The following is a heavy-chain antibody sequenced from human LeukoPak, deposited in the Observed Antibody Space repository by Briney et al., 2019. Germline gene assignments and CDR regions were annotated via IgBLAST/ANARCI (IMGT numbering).Heavy chain of an antibody. CDR3: ARGRYYYDSSGYDQNWFDP. CDR1: GYTFTSYD. V-gene: IGHV1-8*01. D-gene: IGHD3-22*01. CDR2: MNPNSGNT. Sequence: GASVKVSCKASGYTFTSYDINWVRQATRQGLEWMGRMNPNSGNTGYAQKFQGRVTMTRNTSISTAYMELSSLRSEDTAVYYCARGRYYYDSSGYDQNWFDPWGQGTLVTVSS. J-gene: IGHJ5*02.